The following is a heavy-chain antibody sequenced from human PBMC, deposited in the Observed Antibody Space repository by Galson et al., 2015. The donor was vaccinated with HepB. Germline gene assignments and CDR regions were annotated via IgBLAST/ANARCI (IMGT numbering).Heavy chain of an antibody. CDR1: GYTFTSYY. V-gene: IGHV1-46*01. J-gene: IGHJ4*02. CDR3: ARRLSSGCLDY. D-gene: IGHD6-19*01. CDR2: INLSGGST. Sequence: SVKVSCKASGYTFTSYYMHWVRQAPGQGLEWMGIINLSGGSTSYAQKFQGRVTMTRDTSTSTVYMELSSLRSEDTAVYYCARRLSSGCLDYWGQGTLVTVSS.